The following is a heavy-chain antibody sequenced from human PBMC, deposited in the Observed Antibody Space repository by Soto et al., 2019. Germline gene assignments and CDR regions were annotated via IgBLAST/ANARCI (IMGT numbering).Heavy chain of an antibody. CDR2: INSDGSST. D-gene: IGHD4-17*01. Sequence: EVQLVESGGGLVQPGGSLRLSCAASGFTFSTYWMHWVRQAPGKGLVWVSRINSDGSSTTYADSVKGRFTISRDNAKNTLYLQMNSLRAEDSAVYYCARVAGVNGDYVHWFDPWGQGTLVTVSS. CDR1: GFTFSTYW. J-gene: IGHJ5*02. CDR3: ARVAGVNGDYVHWFDP. V-gene: IGHV3-74*01.